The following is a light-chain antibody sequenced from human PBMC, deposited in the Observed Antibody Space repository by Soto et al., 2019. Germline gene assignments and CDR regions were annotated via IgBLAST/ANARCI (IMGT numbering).Light chain of an antibody. CDR3: TSYSRYSVQV. CDR2: EVS. Sequence: QSVLTQPASVSGSPGQSITISCTGTSSDIGGYKYVSWYQQHPGKAPKLIIFEVSNRPSGVSDRFSGSNSGNTASLTISGLQAEDEADYYCTSYSRYSVQVFGGGTKVTVL. CDR1: SSDIGGYKY. J-gene: IGLJ3*02. V-gene: IGLV2-14*01.